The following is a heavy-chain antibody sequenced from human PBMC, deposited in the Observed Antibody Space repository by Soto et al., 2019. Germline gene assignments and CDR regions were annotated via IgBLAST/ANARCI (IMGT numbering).Heavy chain of an antibody. V-gene: IGHV3-23*01. J-gene: IGHJ4*02. CDR1: GFTFGSFA. D-gene: IGHD1-26*01. CDR3: AKDSPVSGNYQDLEY. Sequence: GGSLRLSCAASGFTFGSFAMTWVRQAPGKGLEWVSALTPGGETAHYIDSVKGRFTISRDNARNTLYLQMDSLTAADTAVYYCAKDSPVSGNYQDLEYWGQGSLGTVSS. CDR2: LTPGGETA.